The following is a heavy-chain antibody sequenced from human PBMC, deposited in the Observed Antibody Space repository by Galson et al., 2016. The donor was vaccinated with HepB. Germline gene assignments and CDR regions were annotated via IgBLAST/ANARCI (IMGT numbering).Heavy chain of an antibody. Sequence: SVKVSCKASGGTFTTYPISWVRQAPGQGLEWMGGIIPVFGTANYAQKFQGRVTITADESTSTAYMELSSLRSEDTAVYYCARGPYYGLGSYFDYWGQGTLVTVSS. J-gene: IGHJ4*02. V-gene: IGHV1-69*13. CDR2: IIPVFGTA. D-gene: IGHD3-10*01. CDR3: ARGPYYGLGSYFDY. CDR1: GGTFTTYP.